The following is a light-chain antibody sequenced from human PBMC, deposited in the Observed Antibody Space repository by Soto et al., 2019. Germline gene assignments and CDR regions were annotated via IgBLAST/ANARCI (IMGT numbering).Light chain of an antibody. CDR3: QSYDSSLSIYV. CDR1: SSNIGAGYD. V-gene: IGLV1-40*01. CDR2: SNT. J-gene: IGLJ1*01. Sequence: QSVLTQPPSVSGAPGQRVTISCTGSSSNIGAGYDAHWYQRLPGTAPKLLIYSNTNRPSGVPDRFSGSKSGTSASLAITGLQAEDEADYYCQSYDSSLSIYVFGSGTKVTVL.